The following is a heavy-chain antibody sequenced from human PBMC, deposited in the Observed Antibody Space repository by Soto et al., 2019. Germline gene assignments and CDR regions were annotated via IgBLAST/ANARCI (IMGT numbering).Heavy chain of an antibody. CDR3: VRDIDGYSNWYEDAFDI. J-gene: IGHJ3*02. CDR1: GLRFKSYS. V-gene: IGHV3-21*05. Sequence: EVQLVESGGGLVKPGGSLRLSCAASGLRFKSYSMNWVRQAPGKGLEWVSYISSSSSYIYYADSVKGRFTISRDNAENSLYLQMNSLRAEDTAVYYCVRDIDGYSNWYEDAFDIWGQGKMVTVSS. CDR2: ISSSSSYI. D-gene: IGHD1-1*01.